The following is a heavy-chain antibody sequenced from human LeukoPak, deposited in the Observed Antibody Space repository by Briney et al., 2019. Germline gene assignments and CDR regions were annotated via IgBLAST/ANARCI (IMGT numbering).Heavy chain of an antibody. D-gene: IGHD3-16*01. CDR1: GFTFSSYW. V-gene: IGHV3-7*05. J-gene: IGHJ6*02. Sequence: GGSLRLSCAASGFTFSSYWMSWVRQAPGKGPEWVANIKQDGSEKYYVDSVKGRFTISRDNAKNSLYLQMNSLRAEDTAVYYCARDVAPFTFYYYGMDVWGQGTTVTVSS. CDR3: ARDVAPFTFYYYGMDV. CDR2: IKQDGSEK.